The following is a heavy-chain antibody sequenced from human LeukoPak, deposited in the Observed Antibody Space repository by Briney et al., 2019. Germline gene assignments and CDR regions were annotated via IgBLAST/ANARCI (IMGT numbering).Heavy chain of an antibody. Sequence: GGSLRLSCAASGFTFSSYAMTWVRQAPGKGLEWVSGISGSGGTTYYADSVKGRFTISRDNSINTLFLQMNSLRAEDTALYYCATRRGYSGYDNGEFDCWGQGTLVTVSS. D-gene: IGHD5-12*01. CDR3: ATRRGYSGYDNGEFDC. J-gene: IGHJ4*02. V-gene: IGHV3-23*01. CDR1: GFTFSSYA. CDR2: ISGSGGTT.